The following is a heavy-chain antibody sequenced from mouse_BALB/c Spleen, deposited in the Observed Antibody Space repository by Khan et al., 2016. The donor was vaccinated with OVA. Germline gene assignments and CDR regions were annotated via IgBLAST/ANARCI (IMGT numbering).Heavy chain of an antibody. CDR2: INPSTGYT. CDR1: GYTFINYW. Sequence: QVRLQQSGAELAKPGASVKMSCKASGYTFINYWILWVKQRPGQGLEWIGYINPSTGYTEYNQNFKDKATLTADKFSSTAYMQLSSLTSEDSAVYYCARRGLGWDFDYWGQGTTLTVSS. D-gene: IGHD1-1*02. V-gene: IGHV1-7*01. J-gene: IGHJ2*01. CDR3: ARRGLGWDFDY.